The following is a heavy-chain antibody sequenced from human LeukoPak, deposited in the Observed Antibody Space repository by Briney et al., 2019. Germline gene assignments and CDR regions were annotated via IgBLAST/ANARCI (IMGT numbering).Heavy chain of an antibody. CDR2: IYPNGST. J-gene: IGHJ6*04. Sequence: SETLSLTCSLPGGPINFYWSWIRQSPGKGLEWIGCIYPNGSTSYNSSLKSRVTILLATSKKQVSLMLKSVTAADTAVYYCARDVRRALRFNNFYPYFGMDVWGKGTTVIVST. V-gene: IGHV4-59*01. D-gene: IGHD3-3*01. CDR1: GGPINFY. CDR3: ARDVRRALRFNNFYPYFGMDV.